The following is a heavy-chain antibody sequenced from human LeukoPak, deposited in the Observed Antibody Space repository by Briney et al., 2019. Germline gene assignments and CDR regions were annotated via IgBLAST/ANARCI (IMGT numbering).Heavy chain of an antibody. V-gene: IGHV3-30*14. CDR2: ISYDGSNK. CDR3: VKDGLTYYYGGGWFDP. J-gene: IGHJ5*02. D-gene: IGHD3-10*01. Sequence: GGSLRLSCAASGFTFSSYAMHWVRQAPGKGLEWVAVISYDGSNKYYADSVKGRFTISRDNSKNTLYLQMSSLRAEDTAVYYCVKDGLTYYYGGGWFDPWGQGTLVTVSS. CDR1: GFTFSSYA.